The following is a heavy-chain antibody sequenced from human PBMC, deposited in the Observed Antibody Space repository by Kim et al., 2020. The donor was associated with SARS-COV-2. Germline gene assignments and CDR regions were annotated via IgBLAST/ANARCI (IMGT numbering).Heavy chain of an antibody. CDR1: GGSISSYY. J-gene: IGHJ5*02. Sequence: SETLSLTCTVSGGSISSYYWSWIRQPPGKGLEWIGYIYYSGSTNYNPSLKSRVTISVDTSKNQFSLKLSSVTAADTAVYYCARVHLENYYDSSGYSQSNWFDPWGQGTLVTVSS. CDR3: ARVHLENYYDSSGYSQSNWFDP. V-gene: IGHV4-59*01. CDR2: IYYSGST. D-gene: IGHD3-22*01.